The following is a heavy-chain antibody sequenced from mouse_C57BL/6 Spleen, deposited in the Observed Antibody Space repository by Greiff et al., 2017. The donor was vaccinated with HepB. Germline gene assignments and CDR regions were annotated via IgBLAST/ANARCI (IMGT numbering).Heavy chain of an antibody. J-gene: IGHJ4*01. D-gene: IGHD2-4*01. CDR3: ARSYDYDVNYAMDY. CDR2: IYPGDGDT. Sequence: QLQQSGPELVKPGASVKISCKASGYAFSSSWMNWVKQRPGKGLEWIGRIYPGDGDTNYNGKFKGKATLTADKSSSTAYMQLSSLTSEDSAVYFFARSYDYDVNYAMDYWGQGTSVTVSS. CDR1: GYAFSSSW. V-gene: IGHV1-82*01.